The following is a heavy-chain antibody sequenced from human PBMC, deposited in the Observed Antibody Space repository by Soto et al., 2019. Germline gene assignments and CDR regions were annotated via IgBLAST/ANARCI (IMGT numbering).Heavy chain of an antibody. V-gene: IGHV3-48*02. Sequence: GGSLRLSCAASGFTFSSYWMSWVRQAPGKGLEWVSYISSSSSTIYYADSVKGRFTISRDNAKNSLYLQMNSLRDEDTAVYYCAREHRWQSAFDIWGQGTMVTVSS. CDR2: ISSSSSTI. CDR3: AREHRWQSAFDI. J-gene: IGHJ3*02. CDR1: GFTFSSYW. D-gene: IGHD2-15*01.